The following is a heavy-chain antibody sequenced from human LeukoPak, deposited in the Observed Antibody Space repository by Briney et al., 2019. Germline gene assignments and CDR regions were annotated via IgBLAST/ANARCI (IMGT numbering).Heavy chain of an antibody. CDR3: ARDVGGLDY. J-gene: IGHJ4*02. V-gene: IGHV4-61*02. Sequence: SETLSLTCTVSSGSINSGSYYWGWIRQPAGKGLGWIGRIYNSGRTTNYNPALKSRVTISVDTSKNQFSLKLSSVTAADTAVYYCARDVGGLDYWGQGNLVTVSS. CDR1: SGSINSGSYY. D-gene: IGHD3-10*01. CDR2: IYNSGRTT.